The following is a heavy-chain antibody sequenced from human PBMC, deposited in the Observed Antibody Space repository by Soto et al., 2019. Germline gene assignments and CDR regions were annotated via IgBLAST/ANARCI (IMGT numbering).Heavy chain of an antibody. CDR3: ATSYDSGFDP. CDR1: GYAFSKYG. J-gene: IGHJ5*02. Sequence: QLQLVQSGAEVERPGASVRVSCKADGYAFSKYGISWIRQAPGQGLEWMGWIRPDNGDTNYAQKFQGRVTMTTDTSSNTAYMELRSLRSDDTAVYYCATSYDSGFDPWGQGTLVSVSS. V-gene: IGHV1-18*04. D-gene: IGHD5-12*01. CDR2: IRPDNGDT.